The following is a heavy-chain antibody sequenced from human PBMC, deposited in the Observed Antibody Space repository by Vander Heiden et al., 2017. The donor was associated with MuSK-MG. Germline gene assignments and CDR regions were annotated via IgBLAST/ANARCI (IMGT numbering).Heavy chain of an antibody. D-gene: IGHD2-21*01. CDR1: GGSISSSSYY. CDR3: ARQGPSWPFSMGYYYYGMDV. CDR2: IYYSGST. V-gene: IGHV4-39*01. J-gene: IGHJ6*02. Sequence: QLQLQESGPGLVKPSETLSLTCTVSGGSISSSSYYLGWIRQPPGKGLEWIGSIYYSGSTYYNPSLKSRVTISVDTSKNQFSLKLSSVTAADTAVYYCARQGPSWPFSMGYYYYGMDVWGQGTTVTVSS.